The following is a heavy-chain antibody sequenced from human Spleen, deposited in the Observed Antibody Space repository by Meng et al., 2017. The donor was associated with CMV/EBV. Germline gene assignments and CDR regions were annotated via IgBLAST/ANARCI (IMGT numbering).Heavy chain of an antibody. J-gene: IGHJ5*02. D-gene: IGHD6-6*01. CDR3: ARGRDIAARPTWDWFDP. V-gene: IGHV1-8*03. Sequence: GESLKISCKGSGYTFTSYDINWVRQATGQGLEWMGWMNPNSGNTGYAQKFQGRVTITRNTSISTAYMELSSLRSEDTAVYYCARGRDIAARPTWDWFDPWGQGTLVTVSS. CDR2: MNPNSGNT. CDR1: GYTFTSYD.